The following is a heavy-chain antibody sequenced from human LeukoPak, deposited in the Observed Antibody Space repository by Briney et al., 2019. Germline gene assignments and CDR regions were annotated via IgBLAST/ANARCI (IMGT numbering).Heavy chain of an antibody. CDR2: IRSKAYGGTT. J-gene: IGHJ4*02. CDR1: GFTFGDYA. V-gene: IGHV3-49*04. Sequence: GGSLRLSCTASGFTFGDYAMSWVRQAPGKGLEWVGFIRSKAYGGTTEYAASVKGRFTISRDDSKSIACLQMNSLRAEETAVYYCATLDYWGEGTLVTVSS. CDR3: ATLDY.